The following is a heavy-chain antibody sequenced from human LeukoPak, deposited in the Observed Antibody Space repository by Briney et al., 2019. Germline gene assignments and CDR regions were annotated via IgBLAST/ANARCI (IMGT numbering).Heavy chain of an antibody. J-gene: IGHJ4*02. Sequence: GGSLKLSCAASGVTFSGSAMHGVRQASGKGLEWVCRIRSKANSYATAYAASVKGRFTISRDDSKNTAYLQMNSLKTEDTAVYYCTRLGAHYYVSGSAFFYFDYWGQGTLVTVSS. D-gene: IGHD3-10*01. V-gene: IGHV3-73*01. CDR1: GVTFSGSA. CDR3: TRLGAHYYVSGSAFFYFDY. CDR2: IRSKANSYAT.